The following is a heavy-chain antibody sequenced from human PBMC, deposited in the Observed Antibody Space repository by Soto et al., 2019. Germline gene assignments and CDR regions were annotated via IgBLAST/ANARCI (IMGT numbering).Heavy chain of an antibody. J-gene: IGHJ4*02. V-gene: IGHV1-2*04. Sequence: ASVKVSCKASGYTFTGYYMHWVRQAPGQGLEWMGWINPNSGGTNYAQKFQGWVTMTRDTSISTAYMELSRLRSGDTAVYYCARARRFLEWLTDNWGQGTLVTVSS. CDR3: ARARRFLEWLTDN. CDR1: GYTFTGYY. D-gene: IGHD3-3*01. CDR2: INPNSGGT.